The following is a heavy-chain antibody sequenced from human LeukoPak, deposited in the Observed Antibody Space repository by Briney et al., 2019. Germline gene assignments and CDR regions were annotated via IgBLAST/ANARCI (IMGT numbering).Heavy chain of an antibody. Sequence: GASVKVSCKGSGGTFSSYAISWVRQAPGQGLEWMGRIIPIFGTANYAQKFQGSVTITTDESTSTAYMELSSLRSEDTAVYYCARDRVVAANYYYYMDVWGKGTTVTVSS. CDR3: ARDRVVAANYYYYMDV. J-gene: IGHJ6*03. CDR1: GGTFSSYA. V-gene: IGHV1-69*05. D-gene: IGHD2-15*01. CDR2: IIPIFGTA.